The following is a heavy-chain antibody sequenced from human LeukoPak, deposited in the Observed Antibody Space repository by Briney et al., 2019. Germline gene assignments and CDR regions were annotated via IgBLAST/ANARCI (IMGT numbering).Heavy chain of an antibody. CDR3: AKDHDYSSRPYYFDY. Sequence: PGGSLRLSCAASGFTFSSYAMTWVRQAPGKGLEWVSGISGSGGTTYYADSVKGRFTISRDNSKNTLYLQMNSLRAEDTALYYCAKDHDYSSRPYYFDYRGQGTLVTVSS. CDR1: GFTFSSYA. J-gene: IGHJ4*02. V-gene: IGHV3-23*01. D-gene: IGHD6-19*01. CDR2: ISGSGGTT.